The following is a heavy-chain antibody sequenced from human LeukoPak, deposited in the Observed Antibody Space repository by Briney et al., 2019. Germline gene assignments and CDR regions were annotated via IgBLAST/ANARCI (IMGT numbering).Heavy chain of an antibody. J-gene: IGHJ3*02. D-gene: IGHD3-10*01. CDR1: GFTFSNYY. V-gene: IGHV3-11*01. CDR2: ISSSGSTI. CDR3: ARDSEGGEEDAFDI. Sequence: SGGSLRLSCAPSGFTFSNYYMSWIRQAPGKGLEWVSYISSSGSTIYYADSVKGRFTISRDNAKNSLYLQMNSLRAEDTAVYYCARDSEGGEEDAFDIWGQGTMVTVSS.